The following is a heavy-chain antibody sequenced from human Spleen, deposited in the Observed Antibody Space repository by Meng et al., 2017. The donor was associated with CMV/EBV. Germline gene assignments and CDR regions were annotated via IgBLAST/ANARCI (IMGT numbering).Heavy chain of an antibody. Sequence: GGSLRLSCVASGFTFSHYAMHWVRQAPGKGLEWVAVIWYDGSNKYYADSVKGRFTISRDNYKSALYLQMNSLRAADTAVYYCARDNGNYYDSSGYRRGFDIWGQGTMVTVSS. CDR3: ARDNGNYYDSSGYRRGFDI. V-gene: IGHV3-33*01. D-gene: IGHD3-22*01. CDR2: IWYDGSNK. CDR1: GFTFSHYA. J-gene: IGHJ3*02.